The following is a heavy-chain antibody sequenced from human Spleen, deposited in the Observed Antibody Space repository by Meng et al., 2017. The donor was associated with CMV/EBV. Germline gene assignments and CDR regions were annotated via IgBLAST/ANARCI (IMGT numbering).Heavy chain of an antibody. CDR1: GFTVSSNY. Sequence: GGSLRLSCAASGFTVSSNYMSWVRQAPGKGLEWVSVIYSGDSTFYADSVKGRFTISRDNSKSTLFLQMDSLRLEDTAVYYCVRDLGYYYGSGTFWGQGTLVTVSS. J-gene: IGHJ1*01. CDR2: IYSGDST. D-gene: IGHD3-10*01. CDR3: VRDLGYYYGSGTF. V-gene: IGHV3-66*02.